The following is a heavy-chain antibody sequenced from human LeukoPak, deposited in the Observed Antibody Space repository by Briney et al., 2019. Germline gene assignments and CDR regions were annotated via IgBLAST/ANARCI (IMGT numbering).Heavy chain of an antibody. J-gene: IGHJ4*02. CDR2: INPNSGGT. CDR1: GYTFTGYY. D-gene: IGHD2-15*01. Sequence: GASVKVSCKASGYTFTGYYMHWVRQAPGQGLEWMGWINPNSGGTNYAQKFQGRVTMTRDTSISTAYMELSRLRSDDTAVYYCARDPCEFRSRYSPYYFDYWGQGTLVTVSS. V-gene: IGHV1-2*02. CDR3: ARDPCEFRSRYSPYYFDY.